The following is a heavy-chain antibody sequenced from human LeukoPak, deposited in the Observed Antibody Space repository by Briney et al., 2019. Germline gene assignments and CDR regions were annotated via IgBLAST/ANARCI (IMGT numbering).Heavy chain of an antibody. D-gene: IGHD4-17*01. V-gene: IGHV3-23*01. Sequence: PGGSLRLSCAASGFTFSSYSMNWVRQAPGKGLEWVSIISGSGSNTHYADSVKGRFTISRDNSKNTLYLQMNSLRAEDTAVYYCARDYGDLSYYYYYYMDVWGKGTTVTVSS. CDR3: ARDYGDLSYYYYYYMDV. CDR1: GFTFSSYS. CDR2: ISGSGSNT. J-gene: IGHJ6*03.